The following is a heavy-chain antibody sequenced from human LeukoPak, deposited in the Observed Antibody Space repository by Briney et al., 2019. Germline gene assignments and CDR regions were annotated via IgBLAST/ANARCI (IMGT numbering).Heavy chain of an antibody. V-gene: IGHV4-34*01. CDR2: INHSGST. CDR3: ARVYCSSTSCHYYFDY. CDR1: GGSFSGYY. J-gene: IGHJ4*02. Sequence: SETLSLTCAVYGGSFSGYYWSWIRQTPGKGLEWIGEINHSGSTNYKPSLKSRVTISVGTSKSQLSLKLSSVTAADTAVYYCARVYCSSTSCHYYFDYWGQGTLVTVSS. D-gene: IGHD2-2*01.